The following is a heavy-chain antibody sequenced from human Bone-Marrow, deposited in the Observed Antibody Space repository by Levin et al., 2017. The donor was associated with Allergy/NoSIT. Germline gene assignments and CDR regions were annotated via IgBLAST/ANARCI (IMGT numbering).Heavy chain of an antibody. CDR3: ARDDSSSSGGWFDP. V-gene: IGHV3-30*04. CDR2: ISYDGSNK. CDR1: GFTFSSYA. Sequence: GGSLRLSCAASGFTFSSYAMHWVRQAPGKGLEWVAVISYDGSNKYYADSVKGRFTISRDNSKNTLYLQMNSLRAEDTAVYYCARDDSSSSGGWFDPWGQGTLVTVSS. D-gene: IGHD6-6*01. J-gene: IGHJ5*02.